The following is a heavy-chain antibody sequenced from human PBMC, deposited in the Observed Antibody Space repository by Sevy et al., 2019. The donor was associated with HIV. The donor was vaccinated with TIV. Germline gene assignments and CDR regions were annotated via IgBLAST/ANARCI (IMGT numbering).Heavy chain of an antibody. D-gene: IGHD1-20*01. CDR3: ARVGFNWNYVDY. Sequence: SETLSLTCTVSGASMNIYYWSWIRQPPGKGLEWIGYIYYSGTTNYNPSLKSRLTISIDTSKNQFSLKLSSVTAADTAVYYCARVGFNWNYVDYWGQGTLVTVSS. V-gene: IGHV4-59*01. CDR1: GASMNIYY. CDR2: IYYSGTT. J-gene: IGHJ4*02.